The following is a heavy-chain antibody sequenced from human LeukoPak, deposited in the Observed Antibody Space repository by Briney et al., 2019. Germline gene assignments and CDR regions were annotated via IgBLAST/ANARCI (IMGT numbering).Heavy chain of an antibody. CDR3: AIRPNRYDYGDPEDYYYYGMDV. V-gene: IGHV4-38-2*02. D-gene: IGHD4-17*01. CDR1: GYSISSGYY. CDR2: IYHSGST. Sequence: SETLSLTCTVSGYSISSGYYWGWIRQPPGKGLEWIGSIYHSGSTYYNPSLKSRVTISVDTSKNQFSLKLSSVTAADTAVYYCAIRPNRYDYGDPEDYYYYGMDVWGQGTTVTVSS. J-gene: IGHJ6*02.